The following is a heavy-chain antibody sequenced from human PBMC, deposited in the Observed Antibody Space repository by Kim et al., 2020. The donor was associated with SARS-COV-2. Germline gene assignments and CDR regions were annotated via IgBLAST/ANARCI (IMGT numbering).Heavy chain of an antibody. V-gene: IGHV1-46*01. CDR1: GYTFTSYY. CDR2: INPSGGST. CDR3: ARDHYDSSGWGYFDY. J-gene: IGHJ4*02. Sequence: ASVKVSCKASGYTFTSYYIHWVRQAPGQGLEWMGIINPSGGSTSYAQKFQGRVTMTRDTSTSTVYMELSSLRSQDTAVYYCARDHYDSSGWGYFDYWGQGTLVTVSS. D-gene: IGHD3-22*01.